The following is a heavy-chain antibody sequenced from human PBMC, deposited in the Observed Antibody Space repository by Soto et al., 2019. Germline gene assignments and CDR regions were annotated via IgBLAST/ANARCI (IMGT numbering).Heavy chain of an antibody. CDR1: GSSVSNASFY. Sequence: QVQLQESGPGLVKPSETLSLTCSVSGSSVSNASFYWTWIRQAPGTGMEYIGYIFYTGVTNYNPSLSSRVTISLDTFKNHFSLKQNSMTAADTDVYYCWRMLDSSWDADLWGRGSLIPISS. CDR3: WRMLDSSWDADL. V-gene: IGHV4-61*03. J-gene: IGHJ2*01. D-gene: IGHD3-22*01. CDR2: IFYTGVT.